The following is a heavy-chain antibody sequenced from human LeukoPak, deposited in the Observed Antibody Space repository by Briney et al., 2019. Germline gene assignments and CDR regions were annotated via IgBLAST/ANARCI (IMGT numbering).Heavy chain of an antibody. J-gene: IGHJ5*02. V-gene: IGHV4-39*01. CDR3: ARRPRLVASTNWFDP. D-gene: IGHD2-8*02. CDR1: GGHLYSSSFY. CDR2: VFYNGTT. Sequence: SETLSLTCTVSGGHLYSSSFYWDWVRQSPGLGLEWIGDVFYNGTTYYNPTLKSRATISVDTSKNQFTLKLTSVTAADSAVYYCARRPRLVASTNWFDPWGQGTQVIVSS.